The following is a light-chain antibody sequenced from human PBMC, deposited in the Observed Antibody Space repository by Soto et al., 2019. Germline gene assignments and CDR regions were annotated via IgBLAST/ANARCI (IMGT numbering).Light chain of an antibody. CDR2: GAS. CDR3: LQYGSSPRT. CDR1: QSVSNNY. V-gene: IGKV3-20*01. J-gene: IGKJ1*01. Sequence: IVSTQSPGTLSLSPGERATLSCRASQSVSNNYLTWYQQKPGQAPTLLIYGASSRATGIPDRLSGYGSGTDFTLTISRLEPEDFAVYYCLQYGSSPRTFGQGNKVEIK.